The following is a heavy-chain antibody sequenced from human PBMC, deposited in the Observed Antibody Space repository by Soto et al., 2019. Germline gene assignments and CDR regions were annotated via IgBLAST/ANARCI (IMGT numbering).Heavy chain of an antibody. J-gene: IGHJ5*02. CDR2: IYYSGST. V-gene: IGHV4-30-4*01. CDR3: ARDRDYGDYGGNWFEP. CDR1: GGSISSGDYY. Sequence: PSETLSLTCTVSGGSISSGDYYWSWIRQPPGKGLEWIGYIYYSGSTYYNPSLKSRVTISVDTSKNQFSLKLSSVTAADTAVYYCARDRDYGDYGGNWFEPWGQGTLVTVSS. D-gene: IGHD4-17*01.